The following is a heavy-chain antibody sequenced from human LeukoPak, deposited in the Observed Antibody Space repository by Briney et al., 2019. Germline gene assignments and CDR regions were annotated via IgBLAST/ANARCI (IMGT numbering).Heavy chain of an antibody. CDR2: IKQDGSEK. CDR3: AKDPHNFWTGYFDY. D-gene: IGHD3/OR15-3a*01. CDR1: GFTFSDYW. J-gene: IGHJ4*02. Sequence: PGGSLRLSCGVSGFTFSDYWMNWVRQAPGKGLEWVASIKQDGSEKSYVDSVKGRFTISRDNAKNSLYLQMSSLRAEDTAVYYCAKDPHNFWTGYFDYWGQGTLVTVSS. V-gene: IGHV3-7*01.